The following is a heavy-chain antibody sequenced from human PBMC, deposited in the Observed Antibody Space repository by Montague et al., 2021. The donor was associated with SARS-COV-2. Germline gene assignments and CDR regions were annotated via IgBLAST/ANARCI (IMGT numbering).Heavy chain of an antibody. J-gene: IGHJ4*02. V-gene: IGHV6-1*01. CDR3: VRYSGWFYFDF. CDR2: AYYRSKWYS. CDR1: GDSVSSNSVA. D-gene: IGHD6-19*01. Sequence: CAISGDSVSSNSVARSWIRRSPSRGLEWLGRAYYRSKWYSDYAPXVRCRLTVNPDASKNEFSLELNYVTPEDTAVYYCVRYSGWFYFDFWGQGTLVTVSS.